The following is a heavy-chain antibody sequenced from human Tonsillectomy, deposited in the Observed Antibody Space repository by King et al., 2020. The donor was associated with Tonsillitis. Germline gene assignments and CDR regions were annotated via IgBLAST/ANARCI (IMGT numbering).Heavy chain of an antibody. CDR3: TRGYCGGDCYSTDYFDY. V-gene: IGHV4-31*03. CDR1: GGSISSGNYY. CDR2: IYYSGST. Sequence: QLQESGPGLVKPSQTLSLTCTVSGGSISSGNYYWSWIRQHPGKGLGWIGYIYYSGSTYYNPPLKSRVTISVDTSKNQFSLKLSSVTAADTAVYYCTRGYCGGDCYSTDYFDYWGQGTLVTVSS. J-gene: IGHJ4*02. D-gene: IGHD2-21*02.